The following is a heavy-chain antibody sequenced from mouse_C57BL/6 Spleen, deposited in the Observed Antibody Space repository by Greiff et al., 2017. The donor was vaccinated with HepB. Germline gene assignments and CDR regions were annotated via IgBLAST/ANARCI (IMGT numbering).Heavy chain of an antibody. J-gene: IGHJ4*01. D-gene: IGHD1-1*02. CDR2: IRNKANGYTT. CDR1: GFTFTDYY. Sequence: EVQRVESGGGLVQPGGSLSLSCAASGFTFTDYYMSWVRQPPGKALEWLGFIRNKANGYTTEYSASVKGRFTISRDNSQSILYLQMNALRAEDSATYYCARYEGIWYPMDYWGQGTSVTVSS. V-gene: IGHV7-3*01. CDR3: ARYEGIWYPMDY.